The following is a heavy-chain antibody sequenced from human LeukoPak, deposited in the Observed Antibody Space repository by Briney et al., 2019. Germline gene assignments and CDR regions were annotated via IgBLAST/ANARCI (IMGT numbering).Heavy chain of an antibody. J-gene: IGHJ3*02. Sequence: SVKVSCKATGGTFSSYAISWVRQAPGQGLEWMGRIIPIFGTANYAQKFQGRVTITTDESTSTAYMELSSLRSEDTAVYYCASSPPLGYCSSTSCPVGAFDIWGQGTMVTVSS. CDR3: ASSPPLGYCSSTSCPVGAFDI. CDR2: IIPIFGTA. CDR1: GGTFSSYA. V-gene: IGHV1-69*05. D-gene: IGHD2-2*01.